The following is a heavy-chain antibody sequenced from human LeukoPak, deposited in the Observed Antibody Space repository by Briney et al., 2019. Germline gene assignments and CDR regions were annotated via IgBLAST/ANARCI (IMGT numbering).Heavy chain of an antibody. D-gene: IGHD6-13*01. CDR3: ARDPYGSSWYGFDY. CDR2: IWYDGNNK. J-gene: IGHJ4*02. CDR1: GFSFSSNG. V-gene: IGHV3-33*01. Sequence: PGGSLRLSCAASGFSFSSNGMHWVRQAPGKGLEWVALIWYDGNNKYYADSVKGRFTISRDNSKNTLYLQMNSLRAEDTAVYYCARDPYGSSWYGFDYWGQGTLVTVSS.